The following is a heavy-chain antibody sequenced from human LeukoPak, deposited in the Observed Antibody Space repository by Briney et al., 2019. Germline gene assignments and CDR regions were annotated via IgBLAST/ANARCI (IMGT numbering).Heavy chain of an antibody. D-gene: IGHD3-22*01. CDR1: GGSISSGGYS. J-gene: IGHJ5*02. V-gene: IGHV4-30-2*01. CDR3: ARAYYYDSSGYYSNWFDP. CDR2: IYHSGST. Sequence: SETLSLTCAVSGGSISSGGYSWSWIRQPPGKGLEWIGYIYHSGSTYYNPSLKSRVTISVDRSKNQFSLKLSSVTAADTAVYYYARAYYYDSSGYYSNWFDPWGQGTLVTVSS.